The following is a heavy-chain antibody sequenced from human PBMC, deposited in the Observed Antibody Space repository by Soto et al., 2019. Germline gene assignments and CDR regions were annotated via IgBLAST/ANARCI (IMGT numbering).Heavy chain of an antibody. CDR1: GGSFSGYY. CDR3: ASSSGYETNWFDP. Sequence: QVQLQQWGAGLLKPSETLSLTCAVYGGSFSGYYWSWIRQPPGKGLEWSGEINHRGSTNYNTSLMSRVTISVDTSKNQFSLKLSSVTAADTAVYYCASSSGYETNWFDPWGQGTLVTVSS. J-gene: IGHJ5*02. V-gene: IGHV4-34*01. D-gene: IGHD5-12*01. CDR2: INHRGST.